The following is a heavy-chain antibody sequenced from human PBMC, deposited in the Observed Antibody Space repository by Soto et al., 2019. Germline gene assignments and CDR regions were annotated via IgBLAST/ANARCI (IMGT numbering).Heavy chain of an antibody. CDR3: ARERWLQLGYFDY. CDR2: IYYSGST. Sequence: SETLSLTCTVSGGSISSYYWSWIRQPPGKGLEWIGYIYYSGSTNYNPSLKSRVTIPVDTSKNQFSLKLSSVTAADTAVYYCARERWLQLGYFDYWGQGTLVTVSS. V-gene: IGHV4-59*01. J-gene: IGHJ4*02. CDR1: GGSISSYY. D-gene: IGHD5-12*01.